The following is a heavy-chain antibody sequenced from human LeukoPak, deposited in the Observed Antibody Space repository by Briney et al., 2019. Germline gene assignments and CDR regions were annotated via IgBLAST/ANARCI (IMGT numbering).Heavy chain of an antibody. CDR2: IYTSGST. D-gene: IGHD2/OR15-2a*01. Sequence: PSETLSLTCTVSGGSISSYYWSWIRQPAGKGLEWIGRIYTSGSTNYNPSLKSRVTISVDKSKNQFSLKLSSVTAADTAVYYCARVQVYALLSYYYYMDVWGKGTTVTVSS. J-gene: IGHJ6*03. CDR1: GGSISSYY. V-gene: IGHV4-4*07. CDR3: ARVQVYALLSYYYYMDV.